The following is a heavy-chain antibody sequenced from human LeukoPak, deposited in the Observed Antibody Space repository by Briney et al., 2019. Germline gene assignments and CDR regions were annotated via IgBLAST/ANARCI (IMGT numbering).Heavy chain of an antibody. CDR1: GYTFTGYY. CDR3: ARGRIVGATKYYFDY. CDR2: INPNSGGT. Sequence: ASVKVSCKASGYTFTGYYMHWVRQAPGQGLEWMGWINPNSGGTNYAQKFQGRVTMTRDTSISTAYMELSRLRSDDTAVYYCARGRIVGATKYYFDYWGQGTLVTVSS. D-gene: IGHD1-26*01. V-gene: IGHV1-2*02. J-gene: IGHJ4*02.